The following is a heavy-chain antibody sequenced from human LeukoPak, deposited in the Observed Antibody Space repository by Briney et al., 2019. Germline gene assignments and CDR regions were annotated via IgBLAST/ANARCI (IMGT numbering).Heavy chain of an antibody. J-gene: IGHJ4*02. Sequence: PGGSLRLSCAASEFTFSNYAMTWVRQAPGKGLKWVSTISGSGTATYYADSVKGRFTISRDNSKNTLYLQMNSLRAEDTAVYYCARGPRIAAAGNYWGQGTLVTVSS. CDR3: ARGPRIAAAGNY. D-gene: IGHD6-13*01. CDR2: ISGSGTAT. CDR1: EFTFSNYA. V-gene: IGHV3-23*01.